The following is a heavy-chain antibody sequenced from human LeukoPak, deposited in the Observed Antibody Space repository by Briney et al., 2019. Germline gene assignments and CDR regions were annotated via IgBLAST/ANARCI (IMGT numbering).Heavy chain of an antibody. D-gene: IGHD6-19*01. J-gene: IGHJ4*02. Sequence: PGGSLRLSCAASGFTFSSYAMHWVRQAPGKGLEYVSAISSNGGSTYYANSVKGRLTISRDNSKNTLYLQMGSLRAEDMAVYYCARSYSSGWYSYYWGQGTLVTVSS. V-gene: IGHV3-64*01. CDR2: ISSNGGST. CDR1: GFTFSSYA. CDR3: ARSYSSGWYSYY.